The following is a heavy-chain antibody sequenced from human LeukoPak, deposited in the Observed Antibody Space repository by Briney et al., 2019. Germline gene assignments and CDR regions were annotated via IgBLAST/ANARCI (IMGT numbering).Heavy chain of an antibody. CDR2: IYYSGST. CDR3: ARASKGMIVVVPKIDY. J-gene: IGHJ4*02. Sequence: SETLSLTCTVSGGSISSGGYYWSWIRQHPGKGLEWIGYIYYSGSTYYNPSLKSRVTISVDTSKNQFSLTLSSVTAADTAVYYCARASKGMIVVVPKIDYWGQGTLVTVSS. V-gene: IGHV4-31*03. CDR1: GGSISSGGYY. D-gene: IGHD3-22*01.